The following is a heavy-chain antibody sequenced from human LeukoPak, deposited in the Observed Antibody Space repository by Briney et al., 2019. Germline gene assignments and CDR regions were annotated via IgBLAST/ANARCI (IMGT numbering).Heavy chain of an antibody. CDR1: GGTFSSYA. D-gene: IGHD6-6*01. Sequence: SVKVSCKASGGTFSSYAISWVRQAPGQGLEWMGRIIPILGIANYAQKFQGRVTITADKSTSTAYMELSSLRSEDTAVYYCARVLPVNSSDGMDVWGQGTTVTVSS. CDR3: ARVLPVNSSDGMDV. CDR2: IIPILGIA. J-gene: IGHJ6*02. V-gene: IGHV1-69*04.